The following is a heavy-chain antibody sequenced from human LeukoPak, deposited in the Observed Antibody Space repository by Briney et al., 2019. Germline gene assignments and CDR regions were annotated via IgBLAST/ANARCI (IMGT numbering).Heavy chain of an antibody. V-gene: IGHV3-74*01. CDR1: GFTFSSYW. J-gene: IGHJ3*02. Sequence: GGSLRLSCAASGFTFSSYWMHWVRQAPGKGLVWVSRISSDGSSTSYADSVKGRFTISGDNAKNTLYLQMNSLRAEDTAVYYCARRSAAKDAFDIWGQGTMVTVSS. D-gene: IGHD6-25*01. CDR3: ARRSAAKDAFDI. CDR2: ISSDGSST.